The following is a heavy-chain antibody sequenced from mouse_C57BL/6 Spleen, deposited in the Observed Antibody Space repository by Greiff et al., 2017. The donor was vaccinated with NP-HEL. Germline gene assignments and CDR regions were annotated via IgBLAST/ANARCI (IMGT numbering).Heavy chain of an antibody. CDR2: IDPANGNT. V-gene: IGHV14-3*01. CDR1: GFNIKNTY. J-gene: IGHJ3*01. Sequence: EVQLQQSVAELVRPGASVKLSCTASGFNIKNTYMHWVKQRPEQGLEWIGRIDPANGNTKYAPKFQGTATITADTSSNTAYLQLISLTSEDTAIYYCASHYYGSSPFAYWGQGTLVTVSA. D-gene: IGHD1-1*01. CDR3: ASHYYGSSPFAY.